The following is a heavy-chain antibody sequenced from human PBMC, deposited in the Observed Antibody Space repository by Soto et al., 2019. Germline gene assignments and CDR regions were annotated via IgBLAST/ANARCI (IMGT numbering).Heavy chain of an antibody. V-gene: IGHV4-59*11. J-gene: IGHJ2*01. Sequence: QVQLQESGPGLVKPSETLSLNCSVSGDAITRHYWSWIRQSPGKGLEWLGYFFHTGTALYNPSLRSRVTMSVDTSKNQFSLKLTSVIPADTAVYFCASNYGGNSQFFDLWGRDTLVTVSS. CDR2: FFHTGTA. CDR1: GDAITRHY. D-gene: IGHD4-17*01. CDR3: ASNYGGNSQFFDL.